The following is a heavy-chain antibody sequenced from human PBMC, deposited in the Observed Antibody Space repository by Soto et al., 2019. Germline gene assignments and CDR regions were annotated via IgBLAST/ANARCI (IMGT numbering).Heavy chain of an antibody. D-gene: IGHD3-22*01. Sequence: SVKVSCKASGGTFSSYAISWVREAPGQGLEWMGGIIPIFGTANYAQKFQGRVTITADESTSTAYMELSSLRSEDTAVYYCARSYDSSGYRFDYWGQGTLVTVSS. V-gene: IGHV1-69*13. CDR3: ARSYDSSGYRFDY. CDR2: IIPIFGTA. J-gene: IGHJ4*02. CDR1: GGTFSSYA.